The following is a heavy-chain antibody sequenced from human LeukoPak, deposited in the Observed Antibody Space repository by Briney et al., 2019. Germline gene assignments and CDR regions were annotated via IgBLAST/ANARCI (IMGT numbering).Heavy chain of an antibody. Sequence: ASVKVSCKASGYTFTSYGISWVRQAPGQGLEWMGWISAYNGNTNYAQKLQGRVTMTTDTSTSTAYMELRSLRSDGTAVYYCARDLKFGYSGSWYPRFGDYWGQGTLVTVSS. D-gene: IGHD6-13*01. CDR3: ARDLKFGYSGSWYPRFGDY. J-gene: IGHJ4*02. CDR1: GYTFTSYG. V-gene: IGHV1-18*01. CDR2: ISAYNGNT.